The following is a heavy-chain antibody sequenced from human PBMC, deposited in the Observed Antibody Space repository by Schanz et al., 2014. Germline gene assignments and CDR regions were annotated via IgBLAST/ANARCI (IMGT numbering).Heavy chain of an antibody. Sequence: EVQLVESGGGLVQPGESLRLSCAVSGFSFSSYSMSWVRQAPGKGLEWIANISSGGTTIYYADSVKGRFTISRDNAKSSLYLQMNSLRDEDTGVYYCVKDLQREVLRGDRYYGMDVWGQGTAVTVSS. CDR2: ISSGGTTI. CDR1: GFSFSSYS. J-gene: IGHJ6*02. D-gene: IGHD1-26*01. V-gene: IGHV3-48*02. CDR3: VKDLQREVLRGDRYYGMDV.